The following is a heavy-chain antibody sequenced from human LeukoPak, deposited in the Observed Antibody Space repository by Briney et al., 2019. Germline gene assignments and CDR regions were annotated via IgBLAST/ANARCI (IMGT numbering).Heavy chain of an antibody. D-gene: IGHD1-26*01. Sequence: ASVKVSCKASGYTFTGYYMHWVRQAPGQGLEWMGIINPSDASTTYAQKFQGTVTMTRDTSISTAYMELSGLRYDDTAVYYCARSVGSSPWDGFDLWGQGTMVTVSS. CDR2: INPSDAST. CDR3: ARSVGSSPWDGFDL. J-gene: IGHJ3*01. CDR1: GYTFTGYY. V-gene: IGHV1-2*02.